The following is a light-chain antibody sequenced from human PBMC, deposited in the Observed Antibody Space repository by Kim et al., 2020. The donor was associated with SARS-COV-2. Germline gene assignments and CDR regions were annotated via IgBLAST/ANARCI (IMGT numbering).Light chain of an antibody. Sequence: LSPGERPTLSCRARQSVSSSYLAGYQQRPGQAPRLRVYGASSRATGIPDRFSGSGSGTDFTLTISRLEPEDFAVYYCQQYGSSPYTFGQGTKLEI. CDR1: QSVSSSY. V-gene: IGKV3-20*01. CDR2: GAS. CDR3: QQYGSSPYT. J-gene: IGKJ2*01.